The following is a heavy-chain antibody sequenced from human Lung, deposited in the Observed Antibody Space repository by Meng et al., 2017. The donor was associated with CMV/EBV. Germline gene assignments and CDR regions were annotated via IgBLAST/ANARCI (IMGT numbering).Heavy chain of an antibody. D-gene: IGHD3-3*01. J-gene: IGHJ4*02. CDR1: GGSLSGSY. Sequence: SETLSLXCAVYGGSLSGSYWGRIRQTPEKGLEWIGEINHSGSTTYNPSLKSRVTISIDTSKNQFSLKLSSVTAADTAVYYCARAVNDDFWSEYYRSDRIDYWGQGXLVTVSS. CDR2: INHSGST. CDR3: ARAVNDDFWSEYYRSDRIDY. V-gene: IGHV4-34*01.